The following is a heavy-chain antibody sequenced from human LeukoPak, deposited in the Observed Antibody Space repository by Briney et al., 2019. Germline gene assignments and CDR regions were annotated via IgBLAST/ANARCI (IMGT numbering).Heavy chain of an antibody. V-gene: IGHV3-30*18. J-gene: IGHJ4*02. Sequence: PGGSLRLSCAASGFTFSSYRMHWVRQATGKGLEWVAVISYDGSNKYYADSVKGRFTISRDNSKNTLYLQMNSLRAEDTAVYYCAKDSYAHFDYWGQGTLVTVSS. CDR1: GFTFSSYR. CDR3: AKDSYAHFDY. CDR2: ISYDGSNK.